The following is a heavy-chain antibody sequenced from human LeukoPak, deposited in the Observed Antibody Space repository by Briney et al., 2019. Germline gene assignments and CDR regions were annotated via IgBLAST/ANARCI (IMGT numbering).Heavy chain of an antibody. V-gene: IGHV3-73*01. CDR1: GFTLSGSK. CDR2: ITSKADSYST. D-gene: IGHD2-15*01. J-gene: IGHJ4*02. CDR3: MRLDCGASSCSQPDY. Sequence: GGSLKLSCVASGFTLSGSKMHWVRQASGKGLEWVGRITSKADSYSTIYAASVKGRFTISRDDSKNTAYLQMNSLKAEDTAVYYCMRLDCGASSCSQPDYWGQGTVVTVSS.